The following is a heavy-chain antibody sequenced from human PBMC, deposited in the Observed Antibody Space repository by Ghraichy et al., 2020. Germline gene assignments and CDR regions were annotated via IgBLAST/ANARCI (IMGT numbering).Heavy chain of an antibody. CDR2: ITASGGGT. J-gene: IGHJ4*02. D-gene: IGHD3-3*01. V-gene: IGHV3-23*01. Sequence: GGSLRLSCTASEITFSNYAMIWGRQAPGKGLEWVSAITASGGGTYYVDSVQGRFTISRDNSKNTLYLQMRSLTDEDTAVYYCAKLLLWSDYYTADHWGQVTLVTVSS. CDR3: AKLLLWSDYYTADH. CDR1: EITFSNYA.